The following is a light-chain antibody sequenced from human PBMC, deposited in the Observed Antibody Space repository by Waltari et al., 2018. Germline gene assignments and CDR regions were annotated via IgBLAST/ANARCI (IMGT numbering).Light chain of an antibody. CDR1: SANIAPNS. V-gene: IGLV1-51*01. Sequence: QSVLPQPPSVSAAPGQIAHISCYGSSANIAPNSVPWYQQIPGTAPKLLIYDIDKRPSGIPDRFSGSRSGTSATLGITGLQTGDEADYYCATWDSSLSAGAFGPGTKVTVL. CDR3: ATWDSSLSAGA. CDR2: DID. J-gene: IGLJ1*01.